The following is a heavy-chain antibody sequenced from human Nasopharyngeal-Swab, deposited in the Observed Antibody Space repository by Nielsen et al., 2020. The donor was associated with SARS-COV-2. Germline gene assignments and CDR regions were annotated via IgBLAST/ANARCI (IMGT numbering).Heavy chain of an antibody. CDR3: ARGLYYYDRSGYPGS. J-gene: IGHJ5*02. Sequence: GGSLRLSCAASGFTFRNHWMSWVRQAPGKGLEWVANIKQDGSENLYADSVKGRFTISRDNARNSLYLQMNRLRAEDTAVYFCARGLYYYDRSGYPGSWGQGSLVTVSS. V-gene: IGHV3-7*01. CDR2: IKQDGSEN. CDR1: GFTFRNHW. D-gene: IGHD3-22*01.